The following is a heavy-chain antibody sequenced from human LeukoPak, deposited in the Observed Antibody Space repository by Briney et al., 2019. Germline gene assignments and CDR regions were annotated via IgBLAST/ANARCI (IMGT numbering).Heavy chain of an antibody. CDR3: ARSPRPCSSTSCYAKTADGAFDI. D-gene: IGHD2-2*01. V-gene: IGHV4-38-2*01. Sequence: SETLSLTCPVSGYSISSGYYWGWIRQPPGKGLEWIGSIYHSGNIYYNPSLKSRVTISVDTSKNQFSLNLSSVTAADTAVYYCARSPRPCSSTSCYAKTADGAFDIWGQGTMVTVSS. CDR2: IYHSGNI. CDR1: GYSISSGYY. J-gene: IGHJ3*02.